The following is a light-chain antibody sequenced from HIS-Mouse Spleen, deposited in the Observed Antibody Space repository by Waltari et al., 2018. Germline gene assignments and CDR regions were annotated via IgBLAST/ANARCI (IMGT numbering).Light chain of an antibody. V-gene: IGKV3-20*01. CDR3: QQYGSSLALT. Sequence: EIVLTQSPGPLSLSPGERAPLSSRASQSVSSSDLAWYQQKPGQAPRLLIYGASSRATGIPDRFSGSGSGTDFTLTISRLEPEDFAVYYCQQYGSSLALTFGGGTKVEIK. CDR2: GAS. CDR1: QSVSSSD. J-gene: IGKJ4*01.